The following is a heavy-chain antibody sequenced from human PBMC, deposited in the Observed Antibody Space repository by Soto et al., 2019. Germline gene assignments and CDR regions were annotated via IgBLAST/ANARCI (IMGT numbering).Heavy chain of an antibody. D-gene: IGHD1-1*01. Sequence: QVQLVQSRGEVKKPGASVKVSCKTSGYSFTTSGFSWVRQSHGQGLDWMGWISGYNGNTNYAQKLAGRVTMTTDTSTSTAYMELRSLRSDGTGVYYCAREGTAPYHYSGMDVWGQGSTVTVSS. V-gene: IGHV1-18*01. CDR2: ISGYNGNT. CDR1: GYSFTTSG. J-gene: IGHJ6*02. CDR3: AREGTAPYHYSGMDV.